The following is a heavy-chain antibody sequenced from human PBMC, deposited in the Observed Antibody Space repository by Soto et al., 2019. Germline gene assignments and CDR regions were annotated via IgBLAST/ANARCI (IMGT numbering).Heavy chain of an antibody. Sequence: QLQLQESGPGLVKPSETLSLTCTVSGGSISSSSYYWGWIRQPPGKGLEWIGSIYYSGSTYYNPSLKSRVIISVDTSKNQYSLKLSSVTAADPAVYYCARQLDDFWSGYFLPEKYYYGMDVWGQGTTVTVSS. D-gene: IGHD3-3*01. J-gene: IGHJ6*02. CDR2: IYYSGST. CDR1: GGSISSSSYY. CDR3: ARQLDDFWSGYFLPEKYYYGMDV. V-gene: IGHV4-39*01.